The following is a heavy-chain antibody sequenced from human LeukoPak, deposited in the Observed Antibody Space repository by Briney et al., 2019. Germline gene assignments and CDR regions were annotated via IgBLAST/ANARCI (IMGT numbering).Heavy chain of an antibody. CDR1: GGSIGSYY. V-gene: IGHV4-59*01. Sequence: PSETLSLTCTVSGGSIGSYYWSWIRQPPGKGLEWIGYIYYSGSTNYNPSLKSRVTISVDTSKNQFSLKLSSVTAADTAVYYCERATALAFDIWGQGTMVTVSS. J-gene: IGHJ3*02. CDR2: IYYSGST. CDR3: ERATALAFDI.